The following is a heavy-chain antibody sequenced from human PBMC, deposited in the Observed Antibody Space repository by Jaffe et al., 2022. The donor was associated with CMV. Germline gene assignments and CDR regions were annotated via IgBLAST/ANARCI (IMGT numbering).Heavy chain of an antibody. J-gene: IGHJ5*02. D-gene: IGHD6-19*01. CDR3: ARLRGAGDNWFDP. Sequence: QLQLQESGPGLVKPSETLSLTCTVSGGSISSSSYYWGWIRQPPGKGLEWIGSIYYSGSTYYNPSLKSRVTISVDTSKNQFSLKLSSVTAADTAVYYCARLRGAGDNWFDPWGQGTLVTVSS. V-gene: IGHV4-39*01. CDR2: IYYSGST. CDR1: GGSISSSSYY.